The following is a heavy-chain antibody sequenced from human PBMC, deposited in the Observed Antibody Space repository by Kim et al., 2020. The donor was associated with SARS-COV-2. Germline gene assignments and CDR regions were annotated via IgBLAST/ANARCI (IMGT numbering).Heavy chain of an antibody. J-gene: IGHJ6*04. CDR2: IYYSGST. CDR1: GGSISSYY. CDR3: ARFQQDFWSGFYRFDYYYGMDV. V-gene: IGHV4-59*01. D-gene: IGHD3-3*01. Sequence: SETLSLTCTVSGGSISSYYWSWIRQPPGKGLEWVGYIYYSGSTNYNPSLTSRVTISVDTSTNQFSLKLSSVTAADAAAYYCARFQQDFWSGFYRFDYYYGMDVAGEGTTVTVSS.